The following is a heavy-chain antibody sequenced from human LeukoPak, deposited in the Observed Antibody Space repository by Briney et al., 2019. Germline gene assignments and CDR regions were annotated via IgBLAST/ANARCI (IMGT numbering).Heavy chain of an antibody. D-gene: IGHD3/OR15-3a*01. CDR1: GFTFDDYA. CDR3: VRGLFYFDS. V-gene: IGHV3-9*01. CDR2: ISWNSGSI. J-gene: IGHJ4*02. Sequence: PGGSLRLSCAASGFTFDDYAMHWVRQGPGKGLEWVSSISWNSGSINYADSVKGRFTISRDNAKNSLYLHMNNLRAEDTAVYFCVRGLFYFDSWGQGTLVTVSS.